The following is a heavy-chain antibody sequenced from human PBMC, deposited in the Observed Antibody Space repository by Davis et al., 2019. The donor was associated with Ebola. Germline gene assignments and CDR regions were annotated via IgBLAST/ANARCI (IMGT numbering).Heavy chain of an antibody. V-gene: IGHV3-21*01. J-gene: IGHJ5*02. Sequence: GESLKISCAASGFTFSSYSMNWVRQAPGKGLEWVSSISSSSSYIYYADSVKGRFTISRDNAKNSLYLQMNSLRAEDTAVYYCAGTRGNGQWFTWGQGTLVTVSS. D-gene: IGHD4-23*01. CDR3: AGTRGNGQWFT. CDR2: ISSSSSYI. CDR1: GFTFSSYS.